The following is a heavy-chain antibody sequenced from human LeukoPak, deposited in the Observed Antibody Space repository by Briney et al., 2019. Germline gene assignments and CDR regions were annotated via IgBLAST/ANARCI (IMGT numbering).Heavy chain of an antibody. CDR3: ARDSGACRGCAFDV. CDR2: ISSSSSYI. J-gene: IGHJ3*01. Sequence: GGSLRLSCAASGFTFSSYSMNWVRQAPGKGLEWVSSISSSSSYIYYADSVKGRFTISRDNAKNSLYLQMNSLRAEDTAVFYCARDSGACRGCAFDVWGHGTMVTVSS. V-gene: IGHV3-21*01. CDR1: GFTFSSYS. D-gene: IGHD6-25*01.